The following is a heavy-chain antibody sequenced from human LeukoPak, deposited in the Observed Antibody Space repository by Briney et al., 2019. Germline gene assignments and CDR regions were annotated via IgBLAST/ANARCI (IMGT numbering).Heavy chain of an antibody. D-gene: IGHD3-3*01. CDR2: IYSSGNT. Sequence: SETLSLTCTVSGGSISTSSYYWGWVRQPPGRGLEWLGSIYSSGNTNYNPTLTSRVTISVDTSKNQFSLSVNSVTAADTAVYYCVRVKSGYPLDYWGQGTLVTVSS. CDR1: GGSISTSSYY. J-gene: IGHJ4*02. V-gene: IGHV4-39*07. CDR3: VRVKSGYPLDY.